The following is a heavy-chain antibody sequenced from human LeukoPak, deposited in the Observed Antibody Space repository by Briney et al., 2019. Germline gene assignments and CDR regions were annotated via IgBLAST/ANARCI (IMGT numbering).Heavy chain of an antibody. V-gene: IGHV3-21*01. D-gene: IGHD3-10*01. CDR1: GSTFSSYS. J-gene: IGHJ4*02. Sequence: GGSLRLSCAASGSTFSSYSMNWVRQAPGKGLEWVSSISSSSSYIYYADSVKGRFTISRDNAKNSLYLQMNSLRAEDTAVYYCARGLGFGELLGWGQGTLVTVSS. CDR3: ARGLGFGELLG. CDR2: ISSSSSYI.